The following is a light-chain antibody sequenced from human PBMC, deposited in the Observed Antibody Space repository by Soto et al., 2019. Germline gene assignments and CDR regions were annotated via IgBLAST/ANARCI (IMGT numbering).Light chain of an antibody. J-gene: IGLJ3*02. V-gene: IGLV2-14*01. CDR3: TSYTTSSTWV. CDR2: EVN. CDR1: SSDVASYNY. Sequence: QSVLTQPASVSGSPGQSITISCTGTSSDVASYNYVSWYQHHPGKAPKLMIYEVNNRPSGVSNRFSGSKSGNTASLTISGLQAEDEADYYCTSYTTSSTWVFGGGTKVTVL.